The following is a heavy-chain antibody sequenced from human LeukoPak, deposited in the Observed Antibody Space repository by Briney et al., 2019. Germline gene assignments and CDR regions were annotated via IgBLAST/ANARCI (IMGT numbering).Heavy chain of an antibody. CDR3: ARDGLRLNYYYYYGMDV. Sequence: GGSLRLSCAASEFTFSRYWMTWVRQAPGKGLEWVANIKKDGSDKNYVDSVKGRFTISRDNAKNSLYLQMNSLRAEDTAVYYCARDGLRLNYYYYYGMDVWGQGTTVTVSS. D-gene: IGHD3-16*01. CDR1: EFTFSRYW. J-gene: IGHJ6*02. CDR2: IKKDGSDK. V-gene: IGHV3-7*01.